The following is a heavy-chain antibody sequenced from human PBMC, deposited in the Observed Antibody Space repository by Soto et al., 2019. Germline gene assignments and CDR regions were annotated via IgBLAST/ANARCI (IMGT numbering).Heavy chain of an antibody. CDR2: INHSGST. V-gene: IGHV4-34*01. CDR1: GGSFSGYY. D-gene: IGHD1-1*01. Sequence: PSETLSLTCAVYGGSFSGYYWSWIRQPPGKGLEWIGEINHSGSTNYNPSLKSRVTISVDTPKNQFSLKLSSVTAADTAVYYCARVGTGIPYYYYYGMDVWGQGTTVTSP. CDR3: ARVGTGIPYYYYYGMDV. J-gene: IGHJ6*02.